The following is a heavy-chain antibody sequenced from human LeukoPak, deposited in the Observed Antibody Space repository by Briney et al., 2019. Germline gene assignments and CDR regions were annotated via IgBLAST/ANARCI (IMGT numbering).Heavy chain of an antibody. V-gene: IGHV4-39*02. J-gene: IGHJ6*03. CDR3: ARPGHSYYYMDV. CDR1: GGSISISSYY. D-gene: IGHD1-1*01. Sequence: PSETLSLTRTVSGGSISISSYYWGWIRQPPGKGLEWLGTIYYSGPTYYNPSLKSRVTISADTSKNHFSLKLSSVTAADTAVYYCARPGHSYYYMDVWGKGTTVTVSS. CDR2: IYYSGPT.